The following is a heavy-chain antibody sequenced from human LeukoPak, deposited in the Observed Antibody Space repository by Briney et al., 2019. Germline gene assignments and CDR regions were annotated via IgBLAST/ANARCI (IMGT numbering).Heavy chain of an antibody. CDR3: ARAGAGNEYVGLFDY. J-gene: IGHJ4*02. D-gene: IGHD3-16*01. V-gene: IGHV4-59*01. CDR2: IYYTGST. CDR1: GGTMSSYY. Sequence: PSETLSLTCTVSGGTMSSYYWSWIRQPPGKGLEWIGYIYYTGSTNYNPSLKSRVTISVDTSKNQFSLKLSSVTAADTAVYYCARAGAGNEYVGLFDYWGQGTLVTVSS.